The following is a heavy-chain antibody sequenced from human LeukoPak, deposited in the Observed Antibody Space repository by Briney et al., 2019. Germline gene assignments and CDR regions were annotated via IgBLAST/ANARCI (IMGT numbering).Heavy chain of an antibody. J-gene: IGHJ4*02. V-gene: IGHV3-74*01. CDR3: ARVLAQQQGY. D-gene: IGHD6-13*01. CDR1: GFTFSTYW. CDR2: MNSDGRNT. Sequence: GGSLRLSYAASGFTFSTYWMHWLRPAPGKGLVWVSHMNSDGRNTTYADSVTGRFTNSRDNAKNTLYLQMNSLRAEDTAVYYCARVLAQQQGYWGQGTLVTVSS.